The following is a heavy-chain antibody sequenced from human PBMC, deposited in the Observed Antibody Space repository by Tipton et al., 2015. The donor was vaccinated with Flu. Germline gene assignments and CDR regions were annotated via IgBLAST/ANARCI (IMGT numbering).Heavy chain of an antibody. CDR3: AGLRSGMIDY. J-gene: IGHJ4*02. Sequence: TLSLTCTVSGGSINSFYWGWIRQPPGRGLEYIGDIFYTGSTTYNPALKSRVTIPVDTSKNQFSLKVTSVTAADTALYFCAGLRSGMIDYWGQGTLVTVSS. D-gene: IGHD1-26*01. CDR2: IFYTGST. V-gene: IGHV4-59*08. CDR1: GGSINSFY.